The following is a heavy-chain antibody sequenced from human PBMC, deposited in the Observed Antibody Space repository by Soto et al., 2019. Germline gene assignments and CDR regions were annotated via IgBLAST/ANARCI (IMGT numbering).Heavy chain of an antibody. CDR1: GYTFTSYY. CDR3: ARPGTGDVGGYYYGMDV. Sequence: QVQLVQSGAEVKKPGASVKVSCKASGYTFTSYYMHWVRQAPGQGLEWMGIINPSGGSTSYAQKFQGRVTMNRDTSTSTVYMELSSLRSEDTAVYYCARPGTGDVGGYYYGMDVWGQGTTVTVSS. V-gene: IGHV1-46*01. D-gene: IGHD1-1*01. CDR2: INPSGGST. J-gene: IGHJ6*02.